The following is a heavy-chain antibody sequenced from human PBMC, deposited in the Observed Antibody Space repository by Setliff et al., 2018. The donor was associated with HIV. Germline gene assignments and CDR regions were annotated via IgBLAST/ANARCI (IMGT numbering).Heavy chain of an antibody. CDR2: INPKSGDT. D-gene: IGHD3-22*01. CDR1: GYTFSDYY. J-gene: IGHJ4*01. CDR3: TRGDSSGYFEY. Sequence: RASVKVSCKTSGYTFSDYYMHWVRQAPRQGLEWMGWINPKSGDTKYAQKFQGRVTMTRDTSISTVYMELSRLRSDDTAVYYFTRGDSSGYFEYWGHGTLVTVSS. V-gene: IGHV1-2*02.